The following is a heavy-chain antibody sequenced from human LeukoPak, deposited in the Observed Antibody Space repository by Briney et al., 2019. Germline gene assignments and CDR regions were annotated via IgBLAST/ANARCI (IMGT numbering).Heavy chain of an antibody. J-gene: IGHJ4*02. Sequence: PGGSLRLSCAASGFTFSSYGMHWVRQAPGKGLEWVAVIWYDGSNKYYADSVKGRFTISRDNSKNTLYLQMNSLRAEDTAVYYCARDSRRGYSYGVFDYWGQGTLVTVSS. CDR3: ARDSRRGYSYGVFDY. D-gene: IGHD5-18*01. V-gene: IGHV3-33*01. CDR1: GFTFSSYG. CDR2: IWYDGSNK.